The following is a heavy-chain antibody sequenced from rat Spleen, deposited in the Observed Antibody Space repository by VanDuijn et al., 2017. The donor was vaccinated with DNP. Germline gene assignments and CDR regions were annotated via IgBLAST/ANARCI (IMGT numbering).Heavy chain of an antibody. V-gene: IGHV5-27*01. CDR3: TRGNPLRRISPYYFDY. CDR2: IGSPAYAP. Sequence: EVQLVESGGGLVQPGRSLKLSCAASGFTFSAYYMAWVRQAPAKGLEWVAYIGSPAYAPYYTDSVKGRFAISRDNAKSTLYLQMNSLRSEDMATYYCTRGNPLRRISPYYFDYWGQGVMVTVSS. D-gene: IGHD1-11*01. CDR1: GFTFSAYY. J-gene: IGHJ2*01.